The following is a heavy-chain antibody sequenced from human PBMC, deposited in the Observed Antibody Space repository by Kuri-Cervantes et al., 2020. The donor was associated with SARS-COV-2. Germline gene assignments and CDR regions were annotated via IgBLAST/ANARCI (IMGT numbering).Heavy chain of an antibody. D-gene: IGHD3-10*01. CDR2: ISGSGSST. CDR3: AKKGIGYGSTLGHFDL. J-gene: IGHJ2*01. CDR1: GLTFSSYA. V-gene: IGHV3-23*01. Sequence: GESLKISCAASGLTFSSYAMSWVRQAPGKGLEWVSAISGSGSSTYHADSVKGRFTISRDNSKNTLYLQMNSLRAEDTAVYYCAKKGIGYGSTLGHFDLWGRGTLVTVSS.